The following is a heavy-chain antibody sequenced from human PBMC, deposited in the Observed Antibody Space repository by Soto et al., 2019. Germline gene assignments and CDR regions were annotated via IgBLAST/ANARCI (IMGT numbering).Heavy chain of an antibody. V-gene: IGHV1-8*01. J-gene: IGHJ6*02. D-gene: IGHD6-13*01. CDR2: MNPNRDNT. CDR3: ARTSSSWSYYYGMDV. CDR1: GYTFTSYD. Sequence: ASVKVSCKASGYTFTSYDINWARQATGQGLEWMGWMNPNRDNTDYAQKFQGRVTMTRNTAKSTAYMELRSLRSDDTAVYYCARTSSSWSYYYGMDVWGQGTTVTVSS.